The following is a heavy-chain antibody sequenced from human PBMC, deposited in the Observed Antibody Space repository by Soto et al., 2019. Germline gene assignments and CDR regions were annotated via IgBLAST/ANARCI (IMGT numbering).Heavy chain of an antibody. V-gene: IGHV1-18*01. D-gene: IGHD6-19*01. J-gene: IGHJ4*02. CDR1: GYTFTSYG. CDR2: ISAYNGNT. Sequence: QVQLVQSGAEVKKPGASVKVSCKASGYTFTSYGISWVRQAPGQGLEWMGWISAYNGNTNYAQKLQSRVTMTTDTATSTAYMELRSLRSDDTAVYYCARDRGGWAWQWLTAFDYWGQGTLVTVSS. CDR3: ARDRGGWAWQWLTAFDY.